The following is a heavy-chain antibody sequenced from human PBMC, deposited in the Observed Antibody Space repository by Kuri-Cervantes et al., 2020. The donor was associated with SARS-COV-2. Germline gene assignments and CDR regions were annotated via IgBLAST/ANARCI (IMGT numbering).Heavy chain of an antibody. CDR2: IGTAGDT. CDR1: GFTFSSYD. D-gene: IGHD4-17*01. J-gene: IGHJ4*02. Sequence: GGSLRLSCAASGFTFSSYDMHWVRQATGKGLEWVSAIGTAGDTYYPGSVKGRFTISRENAKNSLYLQMNSLRAEDTAVYYCAKEPSTVTTFYWDQGTLVTVSS. V-gene: IGHV3-13*01. CDR3: AKEPSTVTTFY.